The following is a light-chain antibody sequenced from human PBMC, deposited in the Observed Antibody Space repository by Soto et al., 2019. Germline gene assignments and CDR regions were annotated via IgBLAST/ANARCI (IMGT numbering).Light chain of an antibody. Sequence: IPFTQSPTALSPSVGDRVTIICRASQDIAIYLAWYQQKPGEAPKLLIYAASTLYGGVPSRFSGSGSGTDFALTITSLQAEDFATYYCQQLRMYPSTFGGGTKVDIK. CDR1: QDIAIY. J-gene: IGKJ4*01. CDR2: AAS. V-gene: IGKV1-9*01. CDR3: QQLRMYPST.